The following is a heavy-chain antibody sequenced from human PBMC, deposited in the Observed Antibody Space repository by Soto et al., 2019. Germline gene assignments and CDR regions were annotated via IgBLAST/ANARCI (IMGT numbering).Heavy chain of an antibody. CDR3: AASRAYDSSDYSGFNYGMDV. CDR2: LSWNGVTI. D-gene: IGHD3-22*01. Sequence: EVQLVESGGALVQPGRSLRLSCAASGLTFYDYAMHCFRQVPGKGLQWVSGLSWNGVTIGYAASVKGRFTISRDNAKKSLYRQMNGLRPDDTALYYCAASRAYDSSDYSGFNYGMDVWGLGTTVTVS. CDR1: GLTFYDYA. J-gene: IGHJ6*02. V-gene: IGHV3-9*01.